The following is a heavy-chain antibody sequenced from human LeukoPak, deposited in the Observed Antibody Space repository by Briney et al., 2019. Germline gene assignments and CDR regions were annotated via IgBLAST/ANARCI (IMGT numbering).Heavy chain of an antibody. CDR1: GFTFSSYG. Sequence: GGSLRLSCAASGFTFSSYGMNWVRQAPGKGLEWVAFIRYDGSNKVDADSVKGRFTISRDSSKNTLYLQMNRLRVEDTAGYDWAKVGYGWYGVASWGQEPWSPSPQ. D-gene: IGHD6-19*01. CDR3: AKVGYGWYGVAS. V-gene: IGHV3-30*02. CDR2: IRYDGSNK. J-gene: IGHJ5*01.